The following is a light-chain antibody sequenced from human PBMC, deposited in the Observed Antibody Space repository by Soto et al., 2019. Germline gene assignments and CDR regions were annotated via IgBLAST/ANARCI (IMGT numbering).Light chain of an antibody. CDR3: QQRDKLPIT. CDR2: DAF. Sequence: EIVLTQSPATLSLSPGERATLSCRASQSVSTYLAWYQQKPGQAPRLLIYDAFNRATGVPARFRASGFGTDFTLTISGLVPEDFSVYYCQQRDKLPITFGQGTRLEIK. J-gene: IGKJ5*01. V-gene: IGKV3-11*01. CDR1: QSVSTY.